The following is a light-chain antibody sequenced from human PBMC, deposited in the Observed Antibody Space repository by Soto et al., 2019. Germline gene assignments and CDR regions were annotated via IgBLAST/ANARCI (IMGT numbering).Light chain of an antibody. J-gene: IGKJ5*01. Sequence: DIQLTQSPSFLSASVGDRVTITCRASQGISSYLAWYQQKPGKAPKLLIYAASTLQSGVTSRFSGSGSGTEFTLTISSLQPEDFATYYCQQLNNYPITFGQGTRLEI. CDR1: QGISSY. CDR3: QQLNNYPIT. V-gene: IGKV1-9*01. CDR2: AAS.